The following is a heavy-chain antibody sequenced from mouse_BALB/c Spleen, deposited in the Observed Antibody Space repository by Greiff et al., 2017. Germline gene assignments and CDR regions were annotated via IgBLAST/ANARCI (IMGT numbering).Heavy chain of an antibody. V-gene: IGHV5-6*01. CDR1: GFTFSSYG. Sequence: VQLKQSGGDLVKPGGSLKLSCAASGFTFSSYGMSWVRQTPDKRLEWVATISSGGSYTYYPDSVKGRFTISRDNAKNTLYLQMSSLKSEDTAMYYCARHSPIYYYGSSLYYFDYWGQGTTLTVSS. D-gene: IGHD1-1*01. CDR3: ARHSPIYYYGSSLYYFDY. J-gene: IGHJ2*01. CDR2: ISSGGSYT.